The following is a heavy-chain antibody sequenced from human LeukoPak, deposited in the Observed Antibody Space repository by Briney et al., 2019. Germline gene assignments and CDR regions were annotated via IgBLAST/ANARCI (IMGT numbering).Heavy chain of an antibody. CDR2: VQTKPNSYAT. Sequence: PGGSLRLSCVVSGLTFSASDMHWVRRASGKGLEWVGRVQTKPNSYATAYAASLKGRFTISRDDSINTAYLQMNSLRAEDTAVYYCAKFYDFWSGYYNGMDVWGQGTTVTVSS. J-gene: IGHJ6*02. D-gene: IGHD3-3*01. CDR1: GLTFSASD. CDR3: AKFYDFWSGYYNGMDV. V-gene: IGHV3-73*01.